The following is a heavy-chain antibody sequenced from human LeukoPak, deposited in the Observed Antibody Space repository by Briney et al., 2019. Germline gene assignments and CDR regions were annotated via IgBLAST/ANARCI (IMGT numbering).Heavy chain of an antibody. CDR2: IYSSDRT. D-gene: IGHD6-19*01. V-gene: IGHV3-53*01. CDR3: ARPGDIAVTGMVDV. Sequence: GRSLRLACAASGFSVSSTHMSWVRQAPGKGLEWVSVIYSSDRTYYADSVKGRFTISRDNSKNTVYLQRNSLRAEDTAVYYCARPGDIAVTGMVDVCGQGTTVTVSS. CDR1: GFSVSSTH. J-gene: IGHJ6*01.